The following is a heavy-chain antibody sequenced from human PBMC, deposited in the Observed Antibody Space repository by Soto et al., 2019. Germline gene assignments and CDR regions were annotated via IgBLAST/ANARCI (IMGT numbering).Heavy chain of an antibody. V-gene: IGHV3-23*01. D-gene: IGHD3-22*01. CDR2: ISGSGGST. Sequence: EVQLLESGGGLVQPGGSMRLSCAASGFTFSSYAMSWVRQAPGKGLEWVSAISGSGGSTYYADSVKGRFTISRDNSKNTLYLQMNSLRAEDTAVYYCARHKGYYYDSSGYALFDYWGQGTLVTVSS. CDR1: GFTFSSYA. J-gene: IGHJ4*02. CDR3: ARHKGYYYDSSGYALFDY.